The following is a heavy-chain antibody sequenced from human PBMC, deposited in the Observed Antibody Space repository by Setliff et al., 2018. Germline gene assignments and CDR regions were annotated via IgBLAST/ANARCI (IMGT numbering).Heavy chain of an antibody. J-gene: IGHJ4*02. Sequence: LSLPCTVSGGSVRGYYWSWIRQPPGKGLEWIGYMYYSGDTNYNPSLKSRVTISVDTSKNQFSLELRSVTAADTAVYYCARLPPLHTPMALTFDYWGQGILVTVSS. D-gene: IGHD5-18*01. CDR3: ARLPPLHTPMALTFDY. CDR2: MYYSGDT. V-gene: IGHV4-59*08. CDR1: GGSVRGYY.